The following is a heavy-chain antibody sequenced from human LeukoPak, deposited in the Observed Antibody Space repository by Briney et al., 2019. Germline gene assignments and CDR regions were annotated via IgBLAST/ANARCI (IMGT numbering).Heavy chain of an antibody. V-gene: IGHV4-39*01. CDR2: IYYSGGT. J-gene: IGHJ4*02. Sequence: SETLSLTCTVSGGSISSSSYYWGWIRQPPGKGLEWIGSIYYSGGTYYNPSLKSRVTISVDTSKNQFSLKLSSVTAADTAVYYCTRRLSTYSSSPYFDYWGQGTLVTVSS. CDR1: GGSISSSSYY. CDR3: TRRLSTYSSSPYFDY. D-gene: IGHD6-6*01.